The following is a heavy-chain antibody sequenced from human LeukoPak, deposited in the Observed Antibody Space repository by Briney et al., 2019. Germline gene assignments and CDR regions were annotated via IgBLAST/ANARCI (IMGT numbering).Heavy chain of an antibody. Sequence: GGSLRLSCAASGFTFSSYAMHWVRQAPGKGLEYVSAISSNGGSTYYANSVKGRFTISRDNSKNTLYLQMGSLRADDMAVYYCARGLHYFDYWGQGTLVTVSS. V-gene: IGHV3-64*01. D-gene: IGHD5-24*01. J-gene: IGHJ4*02. CDR1: GFTFSSYA. CDR2: ISSNGGST. CDR3: ARGLHYFDY.